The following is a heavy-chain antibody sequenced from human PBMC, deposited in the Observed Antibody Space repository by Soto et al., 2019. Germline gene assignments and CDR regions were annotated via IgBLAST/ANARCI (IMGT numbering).Heavy chain of an antibody. CDR2: ISYDGSNK. V-gene: IGHV3-30-3*01. J-gene: IGHJ6*02. CDR3: ARVARFLEWLLYSYYYYGMDV. Sequence: QVQLVESGGGVVQPGRSLRLSCAASGFTFSSYAMHWVRQAPGKGLEWVAVISYDGSNKYYADSVKGRFTISRDNSKNTLLLQMNSLRAEDTAVYYCARVARFLEWLLYSYYYYGMDVWGQGTTVTVSS. D-gene: IGHD3-3*01. CDR1: GFTFSSYA.